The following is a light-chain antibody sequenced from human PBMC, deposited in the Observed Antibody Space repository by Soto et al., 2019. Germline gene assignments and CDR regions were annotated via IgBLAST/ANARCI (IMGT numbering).Light chain of an antibody. CDR3: QQYDNLPLT. Sequence: DIQMTQSPSSLSASVGDRVTITCQASQDISNYLNWYQQKPGKAPKLLIYDASNLETGVPSRFSGSGSGTDFTGTISSLQTEDIATYYCQQYDNLPLTFGGGTKVEIK. CDR1: QDISNY. J-gene: IGKJ4*01. V-gene: IGKV1-33*01. CDR2: DAS.